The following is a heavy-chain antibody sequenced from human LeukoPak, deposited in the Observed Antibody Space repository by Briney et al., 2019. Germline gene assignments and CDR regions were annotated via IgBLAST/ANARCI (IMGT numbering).Heavy chain of an antibody. CDR2: IYSGGST. J-gene: IGHJ5*02. D-gene: IGHD1-1*01. V-gene: IGHV3-53*01. CDR3: AKRTAPRVNWFDP. CDR1: GFTVSSNY. Sequence: GGSLRLSCAASGFTVSSNYMSWVRQAPGKGLEWVSVIYSGGSTYYADSVKGRFTISRDNSKNTLYLQMNSLRAEDTAVYYCAKRTAPRVNWFDPWGQGTLVTVSS.